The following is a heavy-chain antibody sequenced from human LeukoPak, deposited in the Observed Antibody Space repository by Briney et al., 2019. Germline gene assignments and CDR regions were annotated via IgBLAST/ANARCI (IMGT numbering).Heavy chain of an antibody. D-gene: IGHD6-19*01. V-gene: IGHV3-7*01. Sequence: GGSLRLSCAASGFTFSSYGMHWVRQAPGKGLEWVANIKQDGSEKNYVDSVKGRFTISRDSAKNSLSLRMNSLSAEDTAVYYCATGYSSGWYFYFQHWGQGSLVSASS. CDR3: ATGYSSGWYFYFQH. CDR2: IKQDGSEK. CDR1: GFTFSSYG. J-gene: IGHJ1*01.